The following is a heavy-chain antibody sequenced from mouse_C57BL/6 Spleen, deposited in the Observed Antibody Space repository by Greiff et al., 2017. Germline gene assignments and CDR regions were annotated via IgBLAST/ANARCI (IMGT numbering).Heavy chain of an antibody. CDR1: GFTFTDYY. Sequence: EVMLVESGGGLVQPGGSLSLSCAASGFTFTDYYMSWVRQPPGKALEWLGFIRNKANGYTTEYSASVKGRFTISRDNSQSILYLQMNALRAEDSATYYCARYRKGYFDVWGTGTTVTVSS. J-gene: IGHJ1*03. CDR2: IRNKANGYTT. CDR3: ARYRKGYFDV. V-gene: IGHV7-3*01.